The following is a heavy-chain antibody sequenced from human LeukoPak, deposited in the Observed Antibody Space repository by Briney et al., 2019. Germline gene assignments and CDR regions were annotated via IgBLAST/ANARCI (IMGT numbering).Heavy chain of an antibody. V-gene: IGHV3-20*04. D-gene: IGHD6-6*01. Sequence: PGGSLRLSCAASGFTFSSYDMTWVRQAPGKGLEWVSGINWNGGSTGYADSVKGRFTISRDNAKNSLYLQMNSLRAEDTALYYCASLRSSSSLFDYWGQGTLVTVSS. CDR1: GFTFSSYD. CDR2: INWNGGST. CDR3: ASLRSSSSLFDY. J-gene: IGHJ4*02.